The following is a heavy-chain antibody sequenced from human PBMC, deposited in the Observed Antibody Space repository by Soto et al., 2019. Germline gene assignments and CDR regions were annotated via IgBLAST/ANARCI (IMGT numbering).Heavy chain of an antibody. CDR2: INHSGST. V-gene: IGHV4-34*01. Sequence: SETLCLTCAVDGGSFSGYYWSWIRKNPGKGLEWIGEINHSGSTNYNLSLKSRVTISVDTSKNQFSLKLSSVTAADTAVYYCASSLPAGPYYYYYGMDVWGQGTTVTVSS. D-gene: IGHD2-2*01. CDR1: GGSFSGYY. J-gene: IGHJ6*02. CDR3: ASSLPAGPYYYYYGMDV.